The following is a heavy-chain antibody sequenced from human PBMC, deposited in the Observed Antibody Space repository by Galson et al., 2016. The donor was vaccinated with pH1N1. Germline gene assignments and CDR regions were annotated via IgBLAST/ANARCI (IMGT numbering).Heavy chain of an antibody. CDR3: ARVDRSCSGYRCFSAWFEP. J-gene: IGHJ5*02. CDR1: GYNFTIYW. CDR2: IYPGDSDT. V-gene: IGHV5-51*01. Sequence: QSGAEVKKPGESLKISCKASGYNFTIYWLAWVRQMPGKGLEWMGIIYPGDSDTRYSPSFQGQVTLSADNSLSTAYLQWFSLKASDTAIYYCARVDRSCSGYRCFSAWFEPWGQGTPVTVSS. D-gene: IGHD3-3*01.